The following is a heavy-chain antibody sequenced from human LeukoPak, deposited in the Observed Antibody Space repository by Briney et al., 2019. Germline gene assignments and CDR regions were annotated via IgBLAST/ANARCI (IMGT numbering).Heavy chain of an antibody. CDR3: ARGGDPLVYYYGMDV. Sequence: PSETLSLTCTVSGGSISGYYWSWIRQPPGKGLEWIGYIYYSGSTNYNPSLKSRVTISVDTSKNQFSLKLSSVTAADTAVYYCARGGDPLVYYYGMDVWGQGTTVTVSS. J-gene: IGHJ6*02. CDR2: IYYSGST. V-gene: IGHV4-59*01. CDR1: GGSISGYY. D-gene: IGHD3-9*01.